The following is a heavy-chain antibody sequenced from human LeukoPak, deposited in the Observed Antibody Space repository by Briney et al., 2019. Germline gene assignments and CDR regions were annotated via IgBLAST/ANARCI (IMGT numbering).Heavy chain of an antibody. CDR2: IKQDGSEK. Sequence: PGGSLRLSCAASGFTFGSYWMSWVRQAPGKGLEWVANIKQDGSEKYYVDSVKGRFTISRDNAKNSLYLQMNSLRAEDTAVYYCARVVQDPFGFDYWGQGTLVTVSS. CDR3: ARVVQDPFGFDY. D-gene: IGHD2-15*01. CDR1: GFTFGSYW. V-gene: IGHV3-7*01. J-gene: IGHJ4*02.